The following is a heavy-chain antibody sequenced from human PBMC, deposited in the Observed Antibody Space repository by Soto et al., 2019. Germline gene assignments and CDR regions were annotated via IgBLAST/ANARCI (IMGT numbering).Heavy chain of an antibody. CDR1: GGSTSNNY. V-gene: IGHV4-59*01. CDR2: IYYSGST. Sequence: SETLSLTCTVSGGSTSNNYWSWIRQPPGKGLEWIGDIYYSGSTNYNPSLKSRIIISVDASKSQFSLKLFSAAAADTAVYYCVKDIKWLGHLGSWGQGTLVTVSS. D-gene: IGHD3-22*01. CDR3: VKDIKWLGHLGS. J-gene: IGHJ5*02.